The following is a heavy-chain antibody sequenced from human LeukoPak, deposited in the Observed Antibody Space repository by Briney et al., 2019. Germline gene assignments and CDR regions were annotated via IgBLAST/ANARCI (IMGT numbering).Heavy chain of an antibody. CDR1: GFTFNDYW. CDR3: ARGWNYACRFDS. V-gene: IGHV3-7*01. J-gene: IGHJ4*02. D-gene: IGHD1-7*01. Sequence: GGSLRLSCAASGFTFNDYWMTWVRQAPGKGLEWVAHIKQDGSERYYGDSVKGRFTISRDNAKNLVYLQMNSLGAEDTALYYCARGWNYACRFDSWGQGTLVTVSS. CDR2: IKQDGSER.